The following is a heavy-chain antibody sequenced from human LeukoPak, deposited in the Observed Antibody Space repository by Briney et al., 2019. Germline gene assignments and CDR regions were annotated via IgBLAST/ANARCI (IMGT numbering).Heavy chain of an antibody. CDR2: INAGNGNT. J-gene: IGHJ6*02. D-gene: IGHD3-22*01. Sequence: ASVKVSCKASGYTFTSYAMHWVRQAPGQRLEWMGWINAGNGNTKYSQKFQGRVTITRDTSASTAYMELSSLRSEDTAVYYCARDLGDSSGYYFYYYYYGMDVWGQGTTATVSS. CDR1: GYTFTSYA. CDR3: ARDLGDSSGYYFYYYYYGMDV. V-gene: IGHV1-3*01.